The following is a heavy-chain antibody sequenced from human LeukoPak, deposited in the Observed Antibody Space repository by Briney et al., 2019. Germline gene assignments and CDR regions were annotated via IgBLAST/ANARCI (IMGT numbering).Heavy chain of an antibody. CDR2: INSDGSST. J-gene: IGHJ6*02. Sequence: PGGSLRLSCAASGFTFSSYWMHWVRQAPGKGLVWVSRINSDGSSTSYADSVKGRFTISRDNAKNTLYLQMNSLRAEDTAVYYCAREDSSSWYPPYYYYYGMDVWGQGTTVTVSS. V-gene: IGHV3-74*01. CDR3: AREDSSSWYPPYYYYYGMDV. D-gene: IGHD6-13*01. CDR1: GFTFSSYW.